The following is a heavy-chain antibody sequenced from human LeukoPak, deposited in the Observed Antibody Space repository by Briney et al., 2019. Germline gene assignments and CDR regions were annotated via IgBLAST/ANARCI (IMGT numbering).Heavy chain of an antibody. CDR3: GKEVGPDLGT. J-gene: IGHJ4*02. Sequence: PGRSLRLSCAASGFTFSSYAIHWVRQAPGKGLEWVAIIWYDGSKTYYAESVKGRFTISRDNSNNMAYLQMSSLRVEDTAGYYCGKEVGPDLGTWGQGTLVIVSS. CDR1: GFTFSSYA. D-gene: IGHD1-26*01. CDR2: IWYDGSKT. V-gene: IGHV3-33*06.